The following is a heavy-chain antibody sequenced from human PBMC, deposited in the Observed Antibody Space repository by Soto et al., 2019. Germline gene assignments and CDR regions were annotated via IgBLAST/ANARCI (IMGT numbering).Heavy chain of an antibody. CDR2: IKSKTDGGTT. D-gene: IGHD6-6*01. CDR3: TTVFPEQLALFDY. Sequence: EVQLVESGGGLVKPGGSLRLSCAASGFTFSNAWMSWVRQAPGKGLEWVGRIKSKTDGGTTDYAAPVKGRFTISRDDSKNTLYLQMNSLKTEDTAVYYCTTVFPEQLALFDYWGQGTLVTVSS. J-gene: IGHJ4*02. V-gene: IGHV3-15*01. CDR1: GFTFSNAW.